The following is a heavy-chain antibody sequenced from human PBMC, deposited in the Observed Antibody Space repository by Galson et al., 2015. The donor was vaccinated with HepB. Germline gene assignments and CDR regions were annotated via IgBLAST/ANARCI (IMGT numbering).Heavy chain of an antibody. J-gene: IGHJ4*02. CDR1: GFSFTNYA. D-gene: IGHD3-3*01. V-gene: IGHV3-23*01. CDR2: ISGSGGNK. CDR3: AKGGKILEWPSDY. Sequence: SLRLSCAASGFSFTNYAMNWVRQAPGKGLEWVSIISGSGGNKYYADSVKGRFTISRDNSKNTLYLQMNSLRVEDTAVYYCAKGGKILEWPSDYWGQGTLVTVSS.